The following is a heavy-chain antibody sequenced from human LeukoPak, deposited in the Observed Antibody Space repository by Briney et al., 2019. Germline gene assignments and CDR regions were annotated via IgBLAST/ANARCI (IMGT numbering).Heavy chain of an antibody. D-gene: IGHD3-3*01. CDR2: INHSGST. CDR1: GGSFSGYY. V-gene: IGHV4-34*01. CDR3: AREQYDYTPPPFDY. Sequence: SETLSLTCAVYGGSFSGYYWSWIRQRPGKGLEWIGEINHSGSTNYNPSLKSRVTISVDTSKNKFSLKLSSVSAADTAVYYCAREQYDYTPPPFDYWGQGTLVTVSS. J-gene: IGHJ4*02.